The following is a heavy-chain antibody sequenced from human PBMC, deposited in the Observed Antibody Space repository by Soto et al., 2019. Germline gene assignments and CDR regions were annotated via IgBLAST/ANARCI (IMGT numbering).Heavy chain of an antibody. V-gene: IGHV3-64*01. D-gene: IGHD6-19*01. Sequence: EVQLVDSGGGLVQPGGSLRLSCEASGFTFSSYAMHWVRQAPGKGLEYVSAINSNGGDTYYAKSVRGRFTISRDNSQNMLFLQMGSLITDDMAVYYCARAGVSGWYDYWGQGTLVTVSS. CDR1: GFTFSSYA. J-gene: IGHJ4*02. CDR3: ARAGVSGWYDY. CDR2: INSNGGDT.